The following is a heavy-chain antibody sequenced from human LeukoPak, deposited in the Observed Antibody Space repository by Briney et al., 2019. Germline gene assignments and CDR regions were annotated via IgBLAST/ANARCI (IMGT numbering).Heavy chain of an antibody. V-gene: IGHV4-59*01. CDR2: IYYSGST. Sequence: SETLSLTCTVSGGSTSSYYWSWIRQPPGKGLEWIGYIYYSGSTNYNPSLKSRVTISVDTSKNQFSLKLSSVTAADTAVYYCARDLGIAVAGNYYYYGMDVWGKGTTVTVSS. CDR3: ARDLGIAVAGNYYYYGMDV. D-gene: IGHD6-19*01. CDR1: GGSTSSYY. J-gene: IGHJ6*04.